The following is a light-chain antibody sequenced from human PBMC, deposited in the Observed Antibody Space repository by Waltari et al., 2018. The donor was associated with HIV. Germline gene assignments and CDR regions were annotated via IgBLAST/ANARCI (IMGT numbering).Light chain of an antibody. Sequence: EIVLTQSPATLSLSPGERATLSCRSSKSVSIYLAWYQQKPGQPPSLLIYDASNRATAIPAMFSVSGAGTDFTHTISSREPEDFACYYCQQRSRCTPAYTFGQGTKLEIK. J-gene: IGKJ2*01. V-gene: IGKV3-11*01. CDR2: DAS. CDR1: KSVSIY. CDR3: QQRSRCTPAYT.